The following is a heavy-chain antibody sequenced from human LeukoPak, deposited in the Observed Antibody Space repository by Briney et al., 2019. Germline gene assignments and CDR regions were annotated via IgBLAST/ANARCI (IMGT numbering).Heavy chain of an antibody. CDR1: GFTFSSYA. Sequence: PGGSLRLSCAASGFTFSSYAMHWVRQAPGKGLEWVAVISYDGSNKYYADSVKGRFTISRDNSKNTLYLQMNSLRAEDTAVYYCASDWQGPDYWGQGTLVTVSS. CDR3: ASDWQGPDY. J-gene: IGHJ4*02. V-gene: IGHV3-30*04. CDR2: ISYDGSNK.